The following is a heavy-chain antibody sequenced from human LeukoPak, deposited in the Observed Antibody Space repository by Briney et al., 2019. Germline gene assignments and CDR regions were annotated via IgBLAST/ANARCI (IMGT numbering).Heavy chain of an antibody. CDR2: IKQDGSEK. Sequence: PGGSLRLSCAASGFTFSDYWMTWVRQAPAKGLECVAHIKQDGSEKYYVDSIKGRFTISRDNAKNLVYLQMNSLRAEDTAVYYCARGWNYAFRFDYWGQGTLVTVSS. D-gene: IGHD1-7*01. V-gene: IGHV3-7*01. J-gene: IGHJ4*02. CDR3: ARGWNYAFRFDY. CDR1: GFTFSDYW.